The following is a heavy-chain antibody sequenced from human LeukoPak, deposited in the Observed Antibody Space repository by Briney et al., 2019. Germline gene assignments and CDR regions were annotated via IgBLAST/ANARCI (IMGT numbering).Heavy chain of an antibody. D-gene: IGHD2-15*01. CDR2: ISSSSSYI. J-gene: IGHJ6*03. CDR3: ARRQDCSGGSCYSPRFYYYYYMDV. V-gene: IGHV3-21*01. Sequence: GGSLRLSCAASGFTFSSYSMNWVRQAPGKGLEWVSSISSSSSYIYYADSVKGRFTISRDNAKNSLYLQMNSLRAEDTAVYYCARRQDCSGGSCYSPRFYYYYYMDVWGKGTTVTISS. CDR1: GFTFSSYS.